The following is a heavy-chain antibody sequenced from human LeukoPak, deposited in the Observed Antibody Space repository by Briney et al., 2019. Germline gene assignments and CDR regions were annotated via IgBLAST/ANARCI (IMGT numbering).Heavy chain of an antibody. Sequence: GGSLRLSCAASGFTFSNAWMSWVRQAPGKGLEWVSRIKSKTDGGTTDYAAPVKGRFTISRDDSKNTLYLQMNSLKTEDTAVYYCTTDYGAVSIVWGQGTLVTVSS. CDR3: TTDYGAVSIV. D-gene: IGHD4-17*01. J-gene: IGHJ4*02. CDR1: GFTFSNAW. CDR2: IKSKTDGGTT. V-gene: IGHV3-15*01.